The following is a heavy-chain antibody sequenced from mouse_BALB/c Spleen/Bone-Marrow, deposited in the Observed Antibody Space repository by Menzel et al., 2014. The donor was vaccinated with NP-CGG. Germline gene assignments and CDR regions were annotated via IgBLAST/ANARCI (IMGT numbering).Heavy chain of an antibody. Sequence: EVKLMESGGGLEQPGGSLKLSCAASGFDFSRYWMSWVRQAPGKGLEWIGEINPDSRTINYSPSLKDKFIISRDNAKNTLYLRLNKVRSEDTALYYCARPDYYGYLNYWGQGTTLTVSS. CDR3: ARPDYYGYLNY. CDR1: GFDFSRYW. J-gene: IGHJ2*01. V-gene: IGHV4-1*02. CDR2: INPDSRTI. D-gene: IGHD1-1*01.